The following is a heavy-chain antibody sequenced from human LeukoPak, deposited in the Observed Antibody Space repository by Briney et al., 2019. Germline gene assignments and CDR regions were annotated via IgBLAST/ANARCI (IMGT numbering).Heavy chain of an antibody. D-gene: IGHD6-19*01. V-gene: IGHV3-30*18. CDR3: AKDLGYSSGWYLATPNKIDC. Sequence: PGGSLRLSCAASGFTFSSYGMHWVRQAPGKGLEWVAVISYDGSNKYYADSVKGRFTISRDNSKNTLYLQMNSLRAEDTAVYYCAKDLGYSSGWYLATPNKIDCWGQGTLVTVSS. CDR1: GFTFSSYG. J-gene: IGHJ4*02. CDR2: ISYDGSNK.